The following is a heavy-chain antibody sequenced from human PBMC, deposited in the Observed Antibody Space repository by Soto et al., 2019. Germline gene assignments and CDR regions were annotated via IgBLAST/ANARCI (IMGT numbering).Heavy chain of an antibody. CDR1: GFTFSSYG. Sequence: GGSLRLSCAASGFTFSSYGMHWVRQAPGKGLEWVAVISYDGSNEYYADSVKGRFTISRDNSKNTLYLQMNSLRAEDTAVYYCSYGDYFDYWGQGTLVTVSS. D-gene: IGHD4-17*01. J-gene: IGHJ4*02. CDR3: SYGDYFDY. V-gene: IGHV3-30*03. CDR2: ISYDGSNE.